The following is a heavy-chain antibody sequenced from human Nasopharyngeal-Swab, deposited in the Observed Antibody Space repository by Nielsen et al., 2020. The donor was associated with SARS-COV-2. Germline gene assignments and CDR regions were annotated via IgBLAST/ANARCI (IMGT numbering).Heavy chain of an antibody. D-gene: IGHD3-10*01. CDR3: ARDNSGRYPDY. CDR1: GFTLSNYA. J-gene: IGHJ4*02. V-gene: IGHV3-23*01. Sequence: GESLKISCAVSGFTLSNYAMVWVRQAPGRGLEWVSYSSHYDGSTYYTDSVKGRFTVSRDNSKNTLHLQMNSLRADDTAVYFCARDNSGRYPDYWGQGTRVTVSS. CDR2: SSHYDGST.